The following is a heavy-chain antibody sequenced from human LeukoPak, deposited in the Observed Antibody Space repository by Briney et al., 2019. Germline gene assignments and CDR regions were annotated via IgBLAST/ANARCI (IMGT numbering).Heavy chain of an antibody. CDR1: GGSISSYY. V-gene: IGHV4-4*09. CDR2: IYTSGST. Sequence: SETLSLTCTVSGGSISSYYWSWIRQPPGKGLEWIGYIYTSGSTNHNPSLKSRVTISVDTSKNQFSLKLSSVTAADTAVYYCARGGRRSWFDPWGQGTLVPVSS. J-gene: IGHJ5*02. CDR3: ARGGRRSWFDP. D-gene: IGHD4-17*01.